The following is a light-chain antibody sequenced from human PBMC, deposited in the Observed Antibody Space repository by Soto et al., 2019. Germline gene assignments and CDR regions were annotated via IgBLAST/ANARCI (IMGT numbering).Light chain of an antibody. CDR2: EVS. V-gene: IGLV2-8*01. J-gene: IGLJ1*01. CDR3: SSYAGSNNPYV. CDR1: SSDVGGYNY. Sequence: QPVLPQPPYANGSPGQSVTISCTGTSSDVGGYNYVSWYQQHPGKAPKLMIYEVSKRPSGVPDRFSGSKSGNTASLTVSGLQAEDEADYYCSSYAGSNNPYVFGTGTKVTVL.